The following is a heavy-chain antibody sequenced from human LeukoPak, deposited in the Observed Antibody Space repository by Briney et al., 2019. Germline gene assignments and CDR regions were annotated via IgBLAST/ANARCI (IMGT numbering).Heavy chain of an antibody. CDR2: IYYSGST. D-gene: IGHD2/OR15-2a*01. V-gene: IGHV4-39*07. CDR1: GGSISSSSYY. CDR3: ARDQANFYPTVGWFDP. J-gene: IGHJ5*02. Sequence: SETLSLTCTVSGGSISSSSYYWGWIRQPPGKGLEWIGSIYYSGSTYYNPSLKSRVTISVDTSKNQFSLKLSSVTAADTAVYYCARDQANFYPTVGWFDPWGQGTLVTVSS.